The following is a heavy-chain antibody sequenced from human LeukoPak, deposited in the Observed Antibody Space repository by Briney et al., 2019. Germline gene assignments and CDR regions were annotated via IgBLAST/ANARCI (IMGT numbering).Heavy chain of an antibody. D-gene: IGHD6-19*01. CDR2: IYHNGNS. J-gene: IGHJ4*02. CDR3: AGQAYSSGWLDN. Sequence: SETLSLTCTVSGGSFSDYYWSFIRQPPGRGLEWIGYIYHNGNSDFNPSLKSRVTISVDTSKNQFSLRMSSVTAADTAVYFCAGQAYSSGWLDNWGPGTLVTVSS. CDR1: GGSFSDYY. V-gene: IGHV4-59*01.